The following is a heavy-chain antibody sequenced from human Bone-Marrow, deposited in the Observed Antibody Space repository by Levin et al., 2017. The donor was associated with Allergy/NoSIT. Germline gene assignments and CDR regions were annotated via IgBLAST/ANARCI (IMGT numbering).Heavy chain of an antibody. Sequence: GESLKISCKDPAFTLSTYPVNWVRQAPGQGLEWMGWLSVTTGSPTYAQGFTGRFVFSLDTSVHTAYLRITNLKAEDTAVYYCARGSVVAPGNYYHMDVWGKGTMVTVSS. J-gene: IGHJ6*03. CDR2: LSVTTGSP. V-gene: IGHV7-4-1*02. CDR3: ARGSVVAPGNYYHMDV. D-gene: IGHD2-21*01. CDR1: AFTLSTYP.